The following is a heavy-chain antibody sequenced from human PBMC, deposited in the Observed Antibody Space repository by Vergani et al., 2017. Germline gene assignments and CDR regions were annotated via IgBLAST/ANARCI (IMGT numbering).Heavy chain of an antibody. CDR2: IRSKAYGGTT. V-gene: IGHV3-49*03. CDR1: GFTFGDYA. J-gene: IGHJ4*02. D-gene: IGHD1-7*01. Sequence: EVQLVESGGGLVQPGRSLRLSCTASGFTFGDYAMSWFRQAPGKGLEWVGFIRSKAYGGTTEYAASVKGRFTISRDNAKNSLYLQMNSLRAEDTAVYYCASLRTGTTDYWGQGTLVTVSS. CDR3: ASLRTGTTDY.